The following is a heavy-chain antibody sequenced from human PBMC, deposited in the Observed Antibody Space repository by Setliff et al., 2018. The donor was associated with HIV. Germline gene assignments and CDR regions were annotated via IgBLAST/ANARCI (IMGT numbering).Heavy chain of an antibody. J-gene: IGHJ4*02. Sequence: SETLSLTCTVSGGSISGGSYYWSWIRQPAGKGLEWIGRIYTSGSTNYNPSLKSRVTISVDTSKNQFSLKLSSVTAADTAVYYCARGEGWAYYFDYWGQGTLVTVSS. CDR1: GGSISGGSYY. V-gene: IGHV4-61*02. CDR2: IYTSGST. D-gene: IGHD1-26*01. CDR3: ARGEGWAYYFDY.